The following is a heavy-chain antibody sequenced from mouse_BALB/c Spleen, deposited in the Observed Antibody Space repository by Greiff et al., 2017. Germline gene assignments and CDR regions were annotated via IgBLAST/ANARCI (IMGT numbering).Heavy chain of an antibody. V-gene: IGHV1S22*01. D-gene: IGHD1-1*01. J-gene: IGHJ2*01. CDR1: GYTFTSYW. Sequence: QQSCKASGYTFTSYWMHWVKQRPGQGLEWIGNIYPGSGSTNYDEKFKSKATLTVDTSSSTAYMQLSSLTSEDSAVYYCTRGDYYGSSYPYWGQGTTLTVSS. CDR3: TRGDYYGSSYPY. CDR2: IYPGSGST.